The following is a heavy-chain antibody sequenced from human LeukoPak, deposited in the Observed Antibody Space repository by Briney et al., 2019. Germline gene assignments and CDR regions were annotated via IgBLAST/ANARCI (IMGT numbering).Heavy chain of an antibody. V-gene: IGHV1-69*01. Sequence: SVKVSCKASGGTFSSYAISWVRQAPGQGLEWMGGVIPIFGTANYAQKFQGRVTITADESTSTAYMELSSLRSEDTAVYYCARAGGSFSYYDILTASPGVYFDYWGQGTLVTVSS. CDR2: VIPIFGTA. CDR3: ARAGGSFSYYDILTASPGVYFDY. CDR1: GGTFSSYA. J-gene: IGHJ4*02. D-gene: IGHD3-9*01.